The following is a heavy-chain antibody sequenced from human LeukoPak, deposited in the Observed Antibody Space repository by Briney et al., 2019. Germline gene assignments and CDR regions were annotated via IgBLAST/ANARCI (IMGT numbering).Heavy chain of an antibody. D-gene: IGHD4-11*01. CDR1: GFTFSSYW. J-gene: IGHJ6*03. CDR3: ARERNYNYYYYYMDV. V-gene: IGHV3-74*01. CDR2: INSDGSST. Sequence: PGGSLRLSCAASGFTFSSYWMHWVRQAPGKGLVWVSRINSDGSSTSYADSVKGRFTISRDNAKNTLYLQMNSLRAEDTAVYYCARERNYNYYYYYMDVWGKGTTVTVSS.